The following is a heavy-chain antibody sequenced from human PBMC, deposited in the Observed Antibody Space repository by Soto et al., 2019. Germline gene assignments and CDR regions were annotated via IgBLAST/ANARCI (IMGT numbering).Heavy chain of an antibody. J-gene: IGHJ6*02. Sequence: RGESLKISCEGSGYRFTSYWIGWVRQMPGKGLEWMGIIYPPDSDTRYSPSFQGQVTISADKSISTAYLQWSSLKASDTAMYYCARHGPRVYYDNSDYYYYGMDVWGQGTTVTVSS. CDR3: ARHGPRVYYDNSDYYYYGMDV. CDR2: IYPPDSDT. V-gene: IGHV5-51*01. D-gene: IGHD3-22*01. CDR1: GYRFTSYW.